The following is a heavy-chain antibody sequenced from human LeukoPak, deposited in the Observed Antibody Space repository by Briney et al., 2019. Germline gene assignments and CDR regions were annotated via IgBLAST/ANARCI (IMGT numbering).Heavy chain of an antibody. V-gene: IGHV3-23*01. CDR3: ARERRVVVPAATQSRRYYYYGMDV. CDR1: GFNFSSYA. D-gene: IGHD2-2*01. Sequence: GGSLRLSCAASGFNFSSYAMSWVRQAPGKGLAWVSAISGSGGSTYYADSVKGRFTISRDNSKSTLYLQMNSLRAEDTAVYYCARERRVVVPAATQSRRYYYYGMDVWGQGTTVTVSS. J-gene: IGHJ6*02. CDR2: ISGSGGST.